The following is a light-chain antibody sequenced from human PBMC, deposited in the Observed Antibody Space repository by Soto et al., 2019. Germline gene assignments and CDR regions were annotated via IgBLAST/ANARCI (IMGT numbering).Light chain of an antibody. CDR3: QQYNGYWT. Sequence: DIPMTQSPSTLSASVGDRVTITCRASQSISGSLAWYQQRPGKAPNLLIYEASNLKSGVPSRFSGSGSGTEYTLTISSLQPDDSASYYCQQYNGYWTFGQGTRVEIK. V-gene: IGKV1-5*03. CDR1: QSISGS. J-gene: IGKJ1*01. CDR2: EAS.